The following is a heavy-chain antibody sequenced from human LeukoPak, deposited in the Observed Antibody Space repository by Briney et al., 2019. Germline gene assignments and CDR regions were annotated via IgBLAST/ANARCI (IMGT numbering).Heavy chain of an antibody. V-gene: IGHV4-61*02. CDR2: IYTSGST. J-gene: IGHJ4*02. Sequence: SETLSLTCTVSGGSITSGSYYWSWIRQPAGKGLEWIGRIYTSGSTNYNPSLKSRVTISLDTSKNQFSLKLSSVTAADTAVYYCARQRAVAGTYFDYWGQGTLVTVSS. D-gene: IGHD6-19*01. CDR3: ARQRAVAGTYFDY. CDR1: GGSITSGSYY.